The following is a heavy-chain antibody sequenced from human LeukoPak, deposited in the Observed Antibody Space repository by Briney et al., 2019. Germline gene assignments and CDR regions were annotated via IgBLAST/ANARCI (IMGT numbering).Heavy chain of an antibody. CDR3: ARDGRGFDY. D-gene: IGHD3/OR15-3a*01. J-gene: IGHJ4*02. CDR2: INHSGST. V-gene: IGHV4-34*01. CDR1: GGSLSGYY. Sequence: SETLSLTCAVYGGSLSGYYWSWIRQPPGKGLEWIGEINHSGSTNYNPSLKSRVTISVDTSKNQFSLKLSSVTAADTAVYYCARDGRGFDYWGQGTLVTVSS.